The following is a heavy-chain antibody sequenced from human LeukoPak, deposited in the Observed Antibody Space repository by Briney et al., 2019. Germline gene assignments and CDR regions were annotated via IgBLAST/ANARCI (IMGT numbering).Heavy chain of an antibody. CDR2: IHNSGTT. J-gene: IGHJ4*02. CDR3: ARRYYYNLGSFPFDF. V-gene: IGHV4-34*01. Sequence: SETLSLTCAVSGGPFSGYFWSWIRQSSGKGLEWIGEIHNSGTTNYNPSLNSRVTTSEDTSKNQFYLNLSSVTAADTAVYYCARRYYYNLGSFPFDFWGQGTLVTVSS. CDR1: GGPFSGYF. D-gene: IGHD3-10*01.